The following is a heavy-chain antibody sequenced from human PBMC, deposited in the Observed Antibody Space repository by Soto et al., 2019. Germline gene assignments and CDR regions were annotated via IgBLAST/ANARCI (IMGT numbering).Heavy chain of an antibody. CDR2: IKSDGSIT. D-gene: IGHD3-10*01. V-gene: IGHV3-74*01. J-gene: IGHJ5*02. CDR3: VRDYMARGRESNWFDP. CDR1: GFIFSSYW. Sequence: EVQLVESGGGLVQPGGYLRLSCAASGFIFSSYWMHWVRQAPGKGLVWVSRIKSDGSITTYADSVKGRFTITRDNARNTLYLQMNSLRAEDTAVYYCVRDYMARGRESNWFDPWGQGTLVTVSS.